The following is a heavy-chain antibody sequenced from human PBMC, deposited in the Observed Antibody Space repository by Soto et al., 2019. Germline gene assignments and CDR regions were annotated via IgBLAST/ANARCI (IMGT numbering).Heavy chain of an antibody. CDR1: GFTFSSYV. V-gene: IGHV3-23*01. CDR2: ISGSGGST. D-gene: IGHD3-3*01. J-gene: IGHJ4*02. CDR3: AKFKGRITIFGVFDY. Sequence: EVQLLESGGGLVQPGGSLRLSCAASGFTFSSYVMSWVRQAPGKGLEWVSAISGSGGSTYYADSVKGRFTISRDNSKNTLYLQMNSLRAEDTAVYYCAKFKGRITIFGVFDYWGQGTLVTVSS.